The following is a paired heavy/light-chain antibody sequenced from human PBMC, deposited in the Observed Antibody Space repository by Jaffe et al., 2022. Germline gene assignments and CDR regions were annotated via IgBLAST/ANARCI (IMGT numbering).Heavy chain of an antibody. Sequence: QVQLVQSGSELKKPGASVKVSCKASGYTFTSYAMNWVRQAPGQGLEWMGWINTNTGNPTYAQGFTGRFVFSLDTSVSTAYLQISSLKAEDTAVYYCARDYLPRGTDAAILIAEHRAFDYWGQGTLVTVSS. CDR2: INTNTGNP. J-gene: IGHJ4*02. CDR3: ARDYLPRGTDAAILIAEHRAFDY. V-gene: IGHV7-4-1*02. D-gene: IGHD2-2*02. CDR1: GYTFTSYA.
Light chain of an antibody. V-gene: IGLV2-14*03. CDR2: DVS. J-gene: IGLJ1*01. Sequence: QSALTQPASVSGSPGQSITISCTGTSSDVGGYNYVSWYQQHPGKAPKLMIYDVSNRPSGVSNRFSGSKSGNTASLTISGLQAEDEADYYCSSYTSSSTLVFGTGTKVTVL. CDR3: SSYTSSSTLV. CDR1: SSDVGGYNY.